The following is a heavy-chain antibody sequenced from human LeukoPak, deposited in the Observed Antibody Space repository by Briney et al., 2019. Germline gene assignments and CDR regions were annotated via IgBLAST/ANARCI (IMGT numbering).Heavy chain of an antibody. CDR2: MYYSGSA. CDR1: GASIGGYY. V-gene: IGHV4-59*01. CDR3: ATLKGVDPMFDN. Sequence: SETLSLTCTVSGASIGGYYWSWIRQPPGKGLEYIGYMYYSGSANYNPSLKSRVTISVDTSRNQFSLKLRSVTAAGTAVYYCATLKGVDPMFDNWGQGILVTVSS. D-gene: IGHD2-8*01. J-gene: IGHJ4*02.